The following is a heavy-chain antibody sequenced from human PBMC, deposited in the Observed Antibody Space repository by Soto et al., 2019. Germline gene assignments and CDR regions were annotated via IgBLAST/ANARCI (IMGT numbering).Heavy chain of an antibody. V-gene: IGHV3-30*03. CDR2: ISYDGTSE. D-gene: IGHD2-2*01. CDR3: XXXXXPGXXXXFXGVEVPNIDH. J-gene: IGHJ4*02. CDR1: GFTFRSHG. Sequence: QVQLVESGGGVVQPGKSLRLSCVASGFTFRSHGMHWVRQAPGKGLEWVADISYDGTSEYYADSVKGRFSISRDNSKNXXXXXXNXLXAXXXXXXXXXXXXXPGXXXXFXGVEVPNIDHWGQGTLVTVSS.